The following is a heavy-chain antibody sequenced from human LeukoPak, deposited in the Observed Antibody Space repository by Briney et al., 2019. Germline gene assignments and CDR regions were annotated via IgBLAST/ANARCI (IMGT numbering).Heavy chain of an antibody. D-gene: IGHD5-18*01. Sequence: SETLSLTCTVSGGSITNYYWSWIRQPPGKGLEYVGYIYYSGNTNYNPSLNSRVTISVDTSKKQFSLKLDSVTAADTAVYYCARGPGSPSGDNYGRPLDYWGQGNLVTVSS. V-gene: IGHV4-59*01. CDR1: GGSITNYY. J-gene: IGHJ4*02. CDR3: ARGPGSPSGDNYGRPLDY. CDR2: IYYSGNT.